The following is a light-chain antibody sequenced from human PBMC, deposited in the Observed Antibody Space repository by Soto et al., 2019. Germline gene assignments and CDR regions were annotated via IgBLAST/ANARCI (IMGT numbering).Light chain of an antibody. CDR2: GAS. V-gene: IGKV3-20*01. Sequence: EIVLRQSPATLSLSPGERATLSCRASQSIASYVAWYHQRPGQAPRLLIFGASKRATGIPDRFSGSGSGRDFTLTISGLEPEDFAVYYCQQYGSSPLISFGQGTRLEIK. J-gene: IGKJ5*01. CDR1: QSIASY. CDR3: QQYGSSPLIS.